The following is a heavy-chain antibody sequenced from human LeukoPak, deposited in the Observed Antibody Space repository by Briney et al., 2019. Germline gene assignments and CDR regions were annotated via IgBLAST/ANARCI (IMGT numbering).Heavy chain of an antibody. J-gene: IGHJ4*02. D-gene: IGHD3-10*01. V-gene: IGHV3-23*01. CDR3: AKGGVRGVILYYFDY. CDR2: INWNGDSI. Sequence: GGSLRLSCAASGFTFSSYAMHWVRQAPGKGLEWVSSINWNGDSIAYVDSVKGRFTISRDNSKNTLYLQMNSLRAEDTAVYYCAKGGVRGVILYYFDYWGQGTLVTVSS. CDR1: GFTFSSYA.